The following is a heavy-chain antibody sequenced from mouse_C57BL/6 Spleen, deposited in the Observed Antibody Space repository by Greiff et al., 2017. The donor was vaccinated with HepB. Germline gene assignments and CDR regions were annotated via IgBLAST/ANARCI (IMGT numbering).Heavy chain of an antibody. V-gene: IGHV1-76*01. Sequence: VKLVESGAELVRPGASVKLSCKASGYTFTDYYINWVKQRPGQGLEWIARIYPGSGNTYYNEKFKGKATLTAEKSSSTAYMQLSSLTSEDSAVYFCARDRAPQNYFDYWGQGTTLTVSS. CDR3: ARDRAPQNYFDY. CDR2: IYPGSGNT. J-gene: IGHJ2*01. CDR1: GYTFTDYY. D-gene: IGHD3-3*01.